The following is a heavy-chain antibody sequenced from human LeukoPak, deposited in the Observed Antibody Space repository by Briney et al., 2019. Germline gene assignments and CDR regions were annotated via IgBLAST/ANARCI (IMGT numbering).Heavy chain of an antibody. CDR1: GFTFRSYW. CDR3: ARWARYCSSGSCYSWFDP. J-gene: IGHJ5*02. Sequence: GGSLRLSCAASGFTFRSYWMSWVRQAPGKGLKWVANMKLDGSEEYYVDSVKGRFTISSDNAKNSLYLQMNSLRVDDTAVYYCARWARYCSSGSCYSWFDPWGQGTLVTVSS. CDR2: MKLDGSEE. V-gene: IGHV3-7*01. D-gene: IGHD2-15*01.